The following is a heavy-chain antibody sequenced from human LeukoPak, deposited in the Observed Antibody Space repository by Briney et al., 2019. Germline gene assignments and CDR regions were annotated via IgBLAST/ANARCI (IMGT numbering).Heavy chain of an antibody. CDR1: GGSFSGYY. CDR2: INHSGST. D-gene: IGHD3-16*02. J-gene: IGHJ3*02. CDR3: ARGNMITFGGVIADAFDI. V-gene: IGHV4-34*01. Sequence: SETLSLTCAVYGGSFSGYYWSWIRQPPGKGLGWIGEINHSGSTNYNPSLKSRVTISVDTSKNQFSLKLSSVTAADTAVYYCARGNMITFGGVIADAFDIWGQGTMVTVSS.